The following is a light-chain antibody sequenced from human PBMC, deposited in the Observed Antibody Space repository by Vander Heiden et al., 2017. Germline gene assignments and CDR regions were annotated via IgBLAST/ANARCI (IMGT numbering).Light chain of an antibody. CDR3: QQYNNWPPLT. V-gene: IGKV3-15*01. CDR1: QSVSSN. CDR2: GAS. J-gene: IGKJ4*01. Sequence: EIVMTQSPATLSVSPRERATLSCRASQSVSSNFAWYQQKPGQPPRLLIYGASTRATGIPARFSGSGSGTEFTLTISSLQSEDFAVYYCQQYNNWPPLTFGGGTKVESK.